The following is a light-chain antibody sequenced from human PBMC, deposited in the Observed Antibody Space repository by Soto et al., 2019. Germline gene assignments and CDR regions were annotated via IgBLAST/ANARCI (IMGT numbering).Light chain of an antibody. CDR2: GAS. Sequence: EIVMTQSPATLSVSPGERATLSCRARESVTSSRLAWYQQKPGQPPRLLIYGASTRATGTPARFSGSGSGTEFTLTISGLQSEDFAVYYCQQYNNWPPWTFGQGTKV. J-gene: IGKJ1*01. V-gene: IGKV3-15*01. CDR1: ESVTSS. CDR3: QQYNNWPPWT.